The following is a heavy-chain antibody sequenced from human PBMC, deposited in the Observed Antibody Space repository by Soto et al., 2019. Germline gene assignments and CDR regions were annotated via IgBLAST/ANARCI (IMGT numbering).Heavy chain of an antibody. CDR3: ARDGSRGYTGDY. D-gene: IGHD3-22*01. J-gene: IGHJ4*02. V-gene: IGHV3-21*01. Sequence: EEQLVESGGSLVKPGGSLRLSCAASGFTFSRYAMNWVRQAPGKGLEWVSSISSSSSYIYYADSMKGRFTTSRDNAKNSLYLRMNSLRVEDTAVYYCARDGSRGYTGDYWGQGILVTVSS. CDR2: ISSSSSYI. CDR1: GFTFSRYA.